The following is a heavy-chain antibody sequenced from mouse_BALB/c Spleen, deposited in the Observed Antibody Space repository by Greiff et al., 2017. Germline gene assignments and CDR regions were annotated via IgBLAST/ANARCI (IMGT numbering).Heavy chain of an antibody. CDR3: AREGDYRAMDY. CDR1: GFTFSSYA. Sequence: DVKLVESGGGLVKPGGSLKLSCAASGFTFSSYAMSWVRQTPEKRLEWVASISSGGSTYYPDSVKGRFTISRDNARNILYLQMSSLRSEDTAMYYCAREGDYRAMDYWGQGTSVTVSS. CDR2: ISSGGST. J-gene: IGHJ4*01. V-gene: IGHV5-6-5*01. D-gene: IGHD2-4*01.